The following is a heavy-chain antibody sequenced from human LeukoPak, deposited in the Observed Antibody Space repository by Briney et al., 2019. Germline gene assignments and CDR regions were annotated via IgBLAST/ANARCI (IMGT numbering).Heavy chain of an antibody. CDR3: ARGGIAAAGTGWFDP. CDR1: GGTFSSYA. CDR2: IIPIFGTA. D-gene: IGHD6-13*01. Sequence: GASVKVSCKVSGGTFSSYAISWVRQAPGQGLEWMGGIIPIFGTANYAQKFQGRVTITTDESTSTAYMELSSLRSEDTAVYYCARGGIAAAGTGWFDPWGQGTLVTVSS. J-gene: IGHJ5*02. V-gene: IGHV1-69*05.